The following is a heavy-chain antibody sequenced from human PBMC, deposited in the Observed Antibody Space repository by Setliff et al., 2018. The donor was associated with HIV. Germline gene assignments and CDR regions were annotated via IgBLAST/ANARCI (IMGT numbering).Heavy chain of an antibody. CDR3: AKATGSAMSPRGSFDY. CDR2: IYYDGSTE. Sequence: SLRLSCAVSGFTFSSYTMDWVRQAPGKGLEWVALIYYDGSTEYYADSVKGRFTISRDNSKNTLYLQMNSLRVEDTAVYYCAKATGSAMSPRGSFDYLGRGTLVTVSS. D-gene: IGHD3-16*01. V-gene: IGHV3-33*06. CDR1: GFTFSSYT. J-gene: IGHJ4*02.